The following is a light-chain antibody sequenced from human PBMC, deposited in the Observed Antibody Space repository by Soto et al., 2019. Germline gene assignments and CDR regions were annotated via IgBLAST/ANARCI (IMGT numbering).Light chain of an antibody. V-gene: IGKV3-20*01. J-gene: IGKJ1*01. CDR2: GAS. CDR1: QSISRY. CDR3: QQYGSSPPT. Sequence: IVLTQSPGTLSLSPVERTTLSCRASQSISRYLAWYQQKPGQGPRLLIYGASSRATGTPDRFSGSGSGTDFTLTINRLEPEDFALYYCQQYGSSPPTFGKGTKVDIK.